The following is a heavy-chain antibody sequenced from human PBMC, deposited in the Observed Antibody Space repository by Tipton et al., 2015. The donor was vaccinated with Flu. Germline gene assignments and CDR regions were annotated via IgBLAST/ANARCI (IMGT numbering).Heavy chain of an antibody. D-gene: IGHD3-9*01. J-gene: IGHJ4*02. Sequence: TLSLTCTISGGSISTTDWWSWVRQPPGKGLEWIAEIYRSGSTNYNPSLESRVTLSVDKSKNQFSLELSSVTAADTAIYYCARGPGGILTGPFDHWGQGTLVTVSS. CDR1: GGSISTTDW. CDR2: IYRSGST. V-gene: IGHV4-4*02. CDR3: ARGPGGILTGPFDH.